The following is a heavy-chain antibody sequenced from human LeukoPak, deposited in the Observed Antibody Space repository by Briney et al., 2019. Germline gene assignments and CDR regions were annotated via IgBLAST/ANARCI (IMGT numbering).Heavy chain of an antibody. CDR3: ARDNYASGSLDY. D-gene: IGHD3-10*01. J-gene: IGHJ4*02. Sequence: PGGSLRLSCAGSGSTFSNYWMNWVRQAPGKGLEWVGNIKPDGNAQYYGDSVKGRFTISRDNAENSLYLQMNSLRAEDTAVYYCARDNYASGSLDYWGQGTLVTVSS. CDR2: IKPDGNAQ. V-gene: IGHV3-7*04. CDR1: GSTFSNYW.